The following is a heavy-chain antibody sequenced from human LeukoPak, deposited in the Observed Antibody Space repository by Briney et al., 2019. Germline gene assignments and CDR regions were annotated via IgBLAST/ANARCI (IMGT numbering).Heavy chain of an antibody. V-gene: IGHV1-8*03. CDR3: ARGARHYYDSSGYSLDY. Sequence: ASVKVSCKASGYTFTSYDINWVRQATGQGLEWMGWMNPNSGNTGYAQKFQGRVTITRNTSISTAYMELSSLRSEDTAVYYCARGARHYYDSSGYSLDYWGQGTLVAVSS. CDR2: MNPNSGNT. CDR1: GYTFTSYD. D-gene: IGHD3-22*01. J-gene: IGHJ4*02.